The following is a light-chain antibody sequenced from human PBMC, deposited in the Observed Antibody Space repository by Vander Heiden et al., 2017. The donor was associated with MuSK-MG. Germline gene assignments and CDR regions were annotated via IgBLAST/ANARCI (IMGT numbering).Light chain of an antibody. CDR3: QQDNSYPCT. CDR2: KAS. J-gene: IGKJ1*01. Sequence: DHQTHPSPSLLSASVGDRVTITCRASQTISNWLAWYQQKPGKAPKLLIYKASSLQGGVPSRFSGSGSATEFTLTISSLQPDDFATYYCQQDNSYPCTFGQGTKVEVK. V-gene: IGKV1-5*03. CDR1: QTISNW.